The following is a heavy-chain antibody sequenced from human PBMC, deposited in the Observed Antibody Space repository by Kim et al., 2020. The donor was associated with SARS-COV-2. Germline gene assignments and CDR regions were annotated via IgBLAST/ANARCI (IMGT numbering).Heavy chain of an antibody. J-gene: IGHJ6*02. D-gene: IGHD6-19*01. Sequence: MKGRFTISRDNSKTTLYLQVNSLRAEDTAVYYCVYSSGWYGYYYYYGMDVWGQGTTVTVSS. CDR3: VYSSGWYGYYYYYGMDV. V-gene: IGHV3-30*03.